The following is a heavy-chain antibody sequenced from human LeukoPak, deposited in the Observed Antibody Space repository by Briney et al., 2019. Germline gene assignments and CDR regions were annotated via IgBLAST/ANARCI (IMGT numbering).Heavy chain of an antibody. Sequence: SETLSLTCTVSGGSISSDHWNWIRQPPGKGLEWIGYIYYSGSTNYNPSLYSRVTISVDTSKNQFSLKLSSVTAADTAVYYCATRISSNYPPNAFDIWGQGIMVTVSS. CDR2: IYYSGST. CDR1: GGSISSDH. V-gene: IGHV4-59*01. D-gene: IGHD2-2*01. J-gene: IGHJ3*02. CDR3: ATRISSNYPPNAFDI.